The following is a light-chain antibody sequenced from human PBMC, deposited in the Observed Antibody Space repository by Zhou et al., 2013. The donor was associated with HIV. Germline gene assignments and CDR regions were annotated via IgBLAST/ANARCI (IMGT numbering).Light chain of an antibody. CDR3: QKYNSALIT. V-gene: IGKV3-15*01. CDR2: GTS. CDR1: QNVKDK. Sequence: EIVMTQSPTTLSVSPGERATLSCRASQNVKDKIAWYQQKSGQAPRLLLYGTSTRATAIPARFSGSGSGTEFALTISSLQPEDVATYYCQKYNSALITVGQGTRLEIK. J-gene: IGKJ5*01.